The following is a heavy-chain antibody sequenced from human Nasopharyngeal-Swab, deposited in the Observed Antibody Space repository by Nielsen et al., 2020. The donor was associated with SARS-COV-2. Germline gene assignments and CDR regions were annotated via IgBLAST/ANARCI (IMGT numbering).Heavy chain of an antibody. J-gene: IGHJ4*02. V-gene: IGHV3-30*03. D-gene: IGHD3-3*01. CDR2: ISYDGNEN. CDR3: AFGAFYFDH. Sequence: GKGLEWVALISYDGNENYYADSLKGRFTISRDNAKNALYLQVNSLRSEDTAVYYCAFGAFYFDHWGQGTLVTVSS.